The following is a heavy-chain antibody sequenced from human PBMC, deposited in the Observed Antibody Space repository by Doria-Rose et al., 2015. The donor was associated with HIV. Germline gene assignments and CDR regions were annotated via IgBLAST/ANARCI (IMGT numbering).Heavy chain of an antibody. CDR1: GVSLSGPGMG. D-gene: IGHD6-13*01. J-gene: IGHJ4*02. V-gene: IGHV2-26*01. CDR2: IFSDDER. Sequence: QVTLKESSPVLVKPTETLTLTCTVSGVSLSGPGMGVSWIRQHPGKALEWLANIFSDDERSYKTSLKSRLTISRGTSKSQVVLTMTDMDPVDTATYYCARIESSRWYHKYYFDFWGQGTLVIVSA. CDR3: ARIESSRWYHKYYFDF.